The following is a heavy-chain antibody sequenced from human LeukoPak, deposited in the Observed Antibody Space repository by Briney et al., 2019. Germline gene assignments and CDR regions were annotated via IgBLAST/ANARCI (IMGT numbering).Heavy chain of an antibody. CDR3: ARGFLELSY. CDR2: IYPGDAET. Sequence: GESLKISCKGSRYSFTNYWIGWVRQMRGKGLEWMGIIYPGDAETRYSPSFQGPVTNSADKSISTAYPQWRSLKASDTAMNYCARGFLELSYWGQGTLVTVSS. J-gene: IGHJ4*02. V-gene: IGHV5-51*01. D-gene: IGHD1-7*01. CDR1: RYSFTNYW.